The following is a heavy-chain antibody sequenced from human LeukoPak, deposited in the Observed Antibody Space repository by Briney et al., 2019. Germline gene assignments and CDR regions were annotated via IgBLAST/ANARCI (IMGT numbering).Heavy chain of an antibody. CDR2: IIPIFGTA. CDR3: ARDTWVSWYYYYMDV. J-gene: IGHJ6*03. D-gene: IGHD6-13*01. Sequence: GASVKVSCKASGGTFSSYAISWVRQAPGQGLEWMGGIIPIFGTANYAQKLQGRVTITADESTSTAYMELSSLRSEDTAVYYCARDTWVSWYYYYMDVWGKGTTVTVSS. V-gene: IGHV1-69*13. CDR1: GGTFSSYA.